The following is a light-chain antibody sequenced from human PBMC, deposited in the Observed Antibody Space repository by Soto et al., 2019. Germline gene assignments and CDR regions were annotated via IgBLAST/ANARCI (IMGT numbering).Light chain of an antibody. Sequence: IVMTQSPATRSVSPGERATLSCGASQSVSRNLAWYQQKPGQAPRLLIYGASTRATGIPARFSGTGFGTDCTLTISRLEPEDGAVYYCQQYGSSTITFGQGTRLEI. J-gene: IGKJ5*01. CDR2: GAS. V-gene: IGKV3-15*01. CDR1: QSVSRN. CDR3: QQYGSSTIT.